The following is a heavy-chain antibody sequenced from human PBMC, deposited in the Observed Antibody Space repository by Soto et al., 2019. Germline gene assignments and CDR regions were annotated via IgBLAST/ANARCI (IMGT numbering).Heavy chain of an antibody. CDR2: INPSGGST. J-gene: IGHJ4*02. D-gene: IGHD3-22*01. Sequence: QVQLVQSGAEVKKPGASVKVSCKASGYTFTSYYMHWVRQAPGQGLEWMGIINPSGGSTSYAQKFKGRVTMTRDTSTSTVYMELSSLRSEDTAVYYCARGDHEGYYDSSGYYNYWGQGTLVTVSS. V-gene: IGHV1-46*01. CDR3: ARGDHEGYYDSSGYYNY. CDR1: GYTFTSYY.